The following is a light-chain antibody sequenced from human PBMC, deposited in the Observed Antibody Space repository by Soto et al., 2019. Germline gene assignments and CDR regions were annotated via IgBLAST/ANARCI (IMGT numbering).Light chain of an antibody. CDR1: QSVGKS. J-gene: IGKJ1*01. CDR2: GAS. Sequence: EIVLTQSAGTLSLSPGERATLSCRASQSVGKSLAWYQQKPGQAPRLLIYGASTRATGTPDRFSGSGSGTDFTQTISRLEPEDFAVYYCQQYGGSPRTFGQRTKVDIK. V-gene: IGKV3-20*01. CDR3: QQYGGSPRT.